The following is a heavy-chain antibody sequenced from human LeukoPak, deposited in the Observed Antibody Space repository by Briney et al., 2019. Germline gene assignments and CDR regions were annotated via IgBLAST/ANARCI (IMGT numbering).Heavy chain of an antibody. CDR3: ARATTMIVIFDY. J-gene: IGHJ4*02. Sequence: SETLSLTCTVSGGSISSSNWWSWVRQPPGKGLEWIGEVYHSGSTNYNPSLKSRVTISVDKSKNQFSLKLSSVTAADTAVYYCARATTMIVIFDYWGQGTLVTVSS. V-gene: IGHV4-4*02. D-gene: IGHD3-22*01. CDR1: GGSISSSNW. CDR2: VYHSGST.